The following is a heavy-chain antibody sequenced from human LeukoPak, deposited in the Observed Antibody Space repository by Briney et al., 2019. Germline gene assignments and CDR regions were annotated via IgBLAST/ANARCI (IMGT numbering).Heavy chain of an antibody. CDR2: IIPMLGTA. J-gene: IGHJ5*02. V-gene: IGHV1-69*10. D-gene: IGHD3-10*01. CDR3: ATIHYYGSTRFDP. Sequence: SVEVSCKASGGTFSSNVITWVRQAPGQGLEWMAAIIPMLGTARYAQKFQGRVTITADKSTSTAYMELTNLRSDDTAVYYCATIHYYGSTRFDPWGQGTLVTVSS. CDR1: GGTFSSNV.